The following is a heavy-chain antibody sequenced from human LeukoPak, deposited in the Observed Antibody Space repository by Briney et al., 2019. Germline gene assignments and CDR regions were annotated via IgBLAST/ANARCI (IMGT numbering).Heavy chain of an antibody. CDR1: GFTFSSYS. V-gene: IGHV3-21*01. J-gene: IGHJ6*03. Sequence: PGGSLRLSCAASGFTFSSYSMNWVRQAPGKGLEWVSSISSSSSYIYYADSVKGRFTISRDNAKNSLYLQMNSLRAEDTAVYYCARASYDSWEAFYYMDVWGKGTTVTVSS. CDR2: ISSSSSYI. D-gene: IGHD6-13*01. CDR3: ARASYDSWEAFYYMDV.